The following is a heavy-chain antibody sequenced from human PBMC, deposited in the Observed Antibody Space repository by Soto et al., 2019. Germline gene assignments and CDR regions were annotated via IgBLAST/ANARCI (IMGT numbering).Heavy chain of an antibody. CDR3: ARGPPIVYGSSNGYFDL. J-gene: IGHJ2*01. V-gene: IGHV3-13*01. Sequence: EVQLVESGGGLVQPGGSQRLSCAAYGFTFSSYDMHWVRQATGKGLEWVSAIGTAGDTYYPGSVKGRFTISRENAKNSLYLQMNSLRAEDTAVYYCARGPPIVYGSSNGYFDLCGRGTLFTVSS. D-gene: IGHD6-13*01. CDR1: GFTFSSYD. CDR2: IGTAGDT.